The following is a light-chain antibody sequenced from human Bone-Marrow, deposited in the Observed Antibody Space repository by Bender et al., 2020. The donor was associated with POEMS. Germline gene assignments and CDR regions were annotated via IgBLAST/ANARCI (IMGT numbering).Light chain of an antibody. J-gene: IGLJ3*02. V-gene: IGLV1-44*01. CDR2: SSH. Sequence: QSVLTQPPSASGTPGQGVVISCSGGSSNIGAHAVNWYQHLPGTAPKLLIYSSHRRPSEVPDRFSGSRSGTSASLAISGLQSEDEADYYCAVWDDSLNGWVFGGGTKLTVL. CDR1: SSNIGAHA. CDR3: AVWDDSLNGWV.